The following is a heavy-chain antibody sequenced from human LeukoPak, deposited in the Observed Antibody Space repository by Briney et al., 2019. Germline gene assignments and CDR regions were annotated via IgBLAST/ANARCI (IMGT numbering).Heavy chain of an antibody. V-gene: IGHV3-23*01. D-gene: IGHD6-13*01. Sequence: PGGSLRLSCAASGFTFSSYAMSWVRQAPGKGLEWVSAISGSGGSTYYADSVKGRFTISRDNSKNTLYLQTNSLRAEDTAVYYCARDSSKSPPPVHPSRTYGMDVWGQGTTVTVSS. CDR2: ISGSGGST. CDR1: GFTFSSYA. J-gene: IGHJ6*02. CDR3: ARDSSKSPPPVHPSRTYGMDV.